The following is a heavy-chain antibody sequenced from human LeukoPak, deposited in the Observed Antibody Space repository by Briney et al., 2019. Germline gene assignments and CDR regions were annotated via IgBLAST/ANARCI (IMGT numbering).Heavy chain of an antibody. J-gene: IGHJ4*02. V-gene: IGHV4-59*01. Sequence: SETLSLTCTVSGDSISSSYWGWIRQPPGKGLEWIGYFYYSGSTNYNPSLKSRLTISVDTSKNQFSLKLSSVTAADTAVYYCARVTSGSYDYWGQGTLVTVSS. D-gene: IGHD1-26*01. CDR2: FYYSGST. CDR1: GDSISSSY. CDR3: ARVTSGSYDY.